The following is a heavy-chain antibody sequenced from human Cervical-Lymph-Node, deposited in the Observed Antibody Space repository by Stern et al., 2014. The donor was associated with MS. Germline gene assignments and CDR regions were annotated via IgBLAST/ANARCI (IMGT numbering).Heavy chain of an antibody. Sequence: VQLVESGGGLVKPGGSLRLSCAASGFSFSDYYMSWIRQAPGKGLEWVSYIGIRGTTINYTDSVEGRFTISRDNAKNSLYLQMNSLRAEDTAVYYCARGGKSTFSYWGQGTLVTVSS. V-gene: IGHV3-11*01. CDR2: IGIRGTTI. CDR1: GFSFSDYY. CDR3: ARGGKSTFSY. J-gene: IGHJ4*02. D-gene: IGHD2-2*01.